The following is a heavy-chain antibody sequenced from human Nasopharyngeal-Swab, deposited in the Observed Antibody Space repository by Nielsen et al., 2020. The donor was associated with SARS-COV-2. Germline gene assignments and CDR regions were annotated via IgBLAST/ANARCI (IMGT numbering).Heavy chain of an antibody. Sequence: GGSLRLSCQGSGYSFTSYWIAWVRQMPGKGLEWMGLIYPSDSETRYSPSFEGQVTISADKSISTAYLQWSSLKASDTAMYYCARGWYSGPDYWGQGTLVTVSS. J-gene: IGHJ4*02. CDR2: IYPSDSET. D-gene: IGHD6-19*01. CDR1: GYSFTSYW. V-gene: IGHV5-51*01. CDR3: ARGWYSGPDY.